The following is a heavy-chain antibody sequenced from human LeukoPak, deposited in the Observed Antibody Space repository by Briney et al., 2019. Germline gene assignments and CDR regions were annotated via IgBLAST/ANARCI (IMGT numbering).Heavy chain of an antibody. Sequence: SGTLSLTCAVSGGSISSSNWWSWVRQPPGKGLEWIGEIYHSGSTNYNPSLKSRVTISVDKSKNQFSLKLSSVTATDTAVYYCARGGITGTTGAFDIWGQGTMVTVSS. V-gene: IGHV4-4*02. CDR2: IYHSGST. J-gene: IGHJ3*02. D-gene: IGHD1-20*01. CDR3: ARGGITGTTGAFDI. CDR1: GGSISSSNW.